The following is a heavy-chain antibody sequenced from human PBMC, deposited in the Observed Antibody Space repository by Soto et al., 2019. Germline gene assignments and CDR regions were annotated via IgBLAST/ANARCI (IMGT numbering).Heavy chain of an antibody. D-gene: IGHD2-2*01. CDR1: GGSISSYY. CDR3: ARVMGYCISTSCYAPTYYYYYGMDV. Sequence: PSETLSLTCTVSGGSISSYYWSWIRQPPGKGLEWIGYIYYSGSTNYNPSLKSRVTISVDTPKNQFSLKLSSVTAADTAVYYCARVMGYCISTSCYAPTYYYYYGMDVWGQGTTVTVSS. J-gene: IGHJ6*02. CDR2: IYYSGST. V-gene: IGHV4-59*01.